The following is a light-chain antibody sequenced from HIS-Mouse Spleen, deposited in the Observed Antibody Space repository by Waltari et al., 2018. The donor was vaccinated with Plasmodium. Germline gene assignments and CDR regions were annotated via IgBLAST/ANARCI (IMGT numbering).Light chain of an antibody. CDR2: GSS. V-gene: IGKV3-15*01. J-gene: IGKJ3*01. CDR3: QQYNNWSFT. Sequence: EIVMTQSPATLSVSPGETATLSCRPSQSVSSTLAWYQPKPGQAPRLLIYGSSTRATGIPARFSGSGSGTEFTLTISSLQSEDFAVYYCQQYNNWSFTVGPGTKVDIK. CDR1: QSVSST.